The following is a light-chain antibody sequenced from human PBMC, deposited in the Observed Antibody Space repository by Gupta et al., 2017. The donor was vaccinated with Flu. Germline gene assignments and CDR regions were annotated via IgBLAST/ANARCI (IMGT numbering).Light chain of an antibody. CDR3: CAFAGSYTLV. CDR2: DVT. Sequence: QSALTQPRSVSGSPGQSVTISCTGTTSDIGDYNYVSWFQQHPGKAPSLMIYDVTDRSSGVPARFSGSKAGNTASRTIAGLQAEDEADYHCCAFAGSYTLVFGGGTKLTVL. CDR1: TSDIGDYNY. J-gene: IGLJ2*01. V-gene: IGLV2-11*01.